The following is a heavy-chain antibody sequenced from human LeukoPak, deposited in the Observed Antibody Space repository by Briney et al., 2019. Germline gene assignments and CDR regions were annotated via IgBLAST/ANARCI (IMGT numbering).Heavy chain of an antibody. V-gene: IGHV1-2*02. CDR1: GYTFTGYY. CDR3: ARPLGPAASVNWFDP. J-gene: IGHJ5*02. CDR2: INPNSGGT. D-gene: IGHD2-2*01. Sequence: ASVKVSCKASGYTFTGYYMHWVRQAPGQGLEWMGWINPNSGGTNYAQKFQGRVTMTRDTSISTAYMELSRLRSDDTAVYYCARPLGPAASVNWFDPWGQGTLVTVSS.